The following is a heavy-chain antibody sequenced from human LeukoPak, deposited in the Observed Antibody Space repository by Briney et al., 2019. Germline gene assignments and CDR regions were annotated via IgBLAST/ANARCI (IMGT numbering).Heavy chain of an antibody. CDR1: GFTFSTYS. V-gene: IGHV3-21*01. D-gene: IGHD3-10*01. CDR2: ISSSSGFI. J-gene: IGHJ4*02. CDR3: ARDISYGSAW. Sequence: PGGSLRLSCAASGFTFSTYSMHWVRQAPGKGLEWVSSISSSSGFIYYADSVKSRFTISRDNAKNSLYLQMSSLRAEDTAVYYCARDISYGSAWWGQGTLVTVSS.